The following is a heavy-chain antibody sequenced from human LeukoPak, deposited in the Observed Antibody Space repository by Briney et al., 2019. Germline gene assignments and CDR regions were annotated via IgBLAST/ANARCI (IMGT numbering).Heavy chain of an antibody. D-gene: IGHD3-9*01. CDR3: ARSSYDILTGPPYFDY. CDR2: ISSSSSTI. Sequence: GGSLRLSCAASGFTFSSYSMNWVRQAPGKGLEWVSYISSSSSTIYYADSVKGRFTISRDNAKNSLYLQMNSLRAEDTAVYYCARSSYDILTGPPYFDYWGQGTLVTVSS. J-gene: IGHJ4*02. V-gene: IGHV3-48*04. CDR1: GFTFSSYS.